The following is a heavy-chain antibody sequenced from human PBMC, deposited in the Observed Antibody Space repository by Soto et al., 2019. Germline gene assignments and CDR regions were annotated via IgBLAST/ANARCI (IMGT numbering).Heavy chain of an antibody. CDR2: IYYSGST. D-gene: IGHD4-17*01. CDR1: GGSISSNY. J-gene: IGHJ4*02. CDR3: ARRYGALFDY. Sequence: QVQLQESGPGLVKPSETLSLTCTVSGGSISSNYWSWIRQPPGKGLEWIGYIYYSGSTNHIPSLKSRVTISVDTSQNQFSLKLSSVTAADTAVYYCARRYGALFDYWGQGTLVTVSS. V-gene: IGHV4-59*08.